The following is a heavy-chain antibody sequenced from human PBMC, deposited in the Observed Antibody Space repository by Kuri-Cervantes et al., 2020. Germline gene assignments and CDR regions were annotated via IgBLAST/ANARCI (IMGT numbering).Heavy chain of an antibody. J-gene: IGHJ3*02. CDR1: GFTFNNYG. V-gene: IGHV3-7*01. CDR2: IKQDGSEK. CDR3: ARGASYDSSGYYSYHDAFDI. Sequence: GGSLRLSCAASGFTFNNYGIHWVRQAPGKGLEWVANIKQDGSEKYYVDSVKGRFTIPRDNAKNSLYLQMNSLRDEDTAVYYCARGASYDSSGYYSYHDAFDIWGQGTMVTVSS. D-gene: IGHD3-22*01.